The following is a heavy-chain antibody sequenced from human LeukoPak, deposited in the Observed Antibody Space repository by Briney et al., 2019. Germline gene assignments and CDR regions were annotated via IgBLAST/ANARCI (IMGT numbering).Heavy chain of an antibody. CDR2: ISYDGSNK. J-gene: IGHJ4*02. CDR1: GFTFSSYG. D-gene: IGHD3-22*01. CDR3: AKPAGDYDNSGYDFDY. V-gene: IGHV3-30*18. Sequence: PGRSLRLSCAASGFTFSSYGMHWVRQAPGKGLEWVAVISYDGSNKYYADSVKGRFTISRDNSKNTLYLQMNSLRAEDAAVYYCAKPAGDYDNSGYDFDYWGQGTLVTVSS.